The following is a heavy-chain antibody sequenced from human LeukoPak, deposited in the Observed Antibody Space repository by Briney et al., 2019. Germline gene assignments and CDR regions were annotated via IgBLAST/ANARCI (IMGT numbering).Heavy chain of an antibody. CDR3: ARGAGYNYPYYFDY. D-gene: IGHD5-24*01. CDR1: AFTFSSHA. Sequence: GGSLRLSCAASAFTFSSHAMSWARQAPGKGLEWVSAISGSGGSTYYADSVKGRFTISRDNSKNTLYLQMNSLRAEDTAVYYCARGAGYNYPYYFDYWGQGTLVTVSS. V-gene: IGHV3-23*01. CDR2: ISGSGGST. J-gene: IGHJ4*02.